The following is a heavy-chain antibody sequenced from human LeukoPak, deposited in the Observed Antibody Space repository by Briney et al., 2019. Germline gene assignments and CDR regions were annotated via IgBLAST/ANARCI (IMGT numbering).Heavy chain of an antibody. CDR1: GGSISSYY. CDR2: IYYSGST. CDR3: ARHEGITMVRSDAFDI. V-gene: IGHV4-59*04. Sequence: TSETLSLTCTVSGGSISSYYWSWIRQPPGKGLEWIGYIYYSGSTYYNPSLKSRVTISVDTSENQFSLKLSSVTAADTAVYYCARHEGITMVRSDAFDIWGQGTMVTVSS. D-gene: IGHD3-10*01. J-gene: IGHJ3*02.